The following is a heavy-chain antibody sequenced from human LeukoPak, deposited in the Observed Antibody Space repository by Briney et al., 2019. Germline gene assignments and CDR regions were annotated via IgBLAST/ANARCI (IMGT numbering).Heavy chain of an antibody. CDR1: GGSITSYY. CDR3: ARVGVAYYYGMDV. D-gene: IGHD2-15*01. J-gene: IGHJ6*02. Sequence: SETLSLTCTVSGGSITSYYWSWIRQPPGKGLEWIGYIYYSGSTNYNPSLKSRVTISVDKSKNQFSLKLSSVTAADTAVYYCARVGVAYYYGMDVWGQGTTVTVSS. V-gene: IGHV4-59*12. CDR2: IYYSGST.